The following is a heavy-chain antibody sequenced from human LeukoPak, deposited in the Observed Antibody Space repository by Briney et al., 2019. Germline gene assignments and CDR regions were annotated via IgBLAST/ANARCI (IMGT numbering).Heavy chain of an antibody. CDR1: GYTFTGYY. CDR3: ARVGCSGGSCYYSVFDY. Sequence: ASVKVSCKASGYTFTGYYMRWVRQAPGQGLEWMGWINPNSGGTNYAQKFQGRVTMTRDTSISTAYMELSRLRSDDTAVYYCARVGCSGGSCYYSVFDYWGQGTLVTVSS. V-gene: IGHV1-2*02. J-gene: IGHJ4*02. CDR2: INPNSGGT. D-gene: IGHD2-15*01.